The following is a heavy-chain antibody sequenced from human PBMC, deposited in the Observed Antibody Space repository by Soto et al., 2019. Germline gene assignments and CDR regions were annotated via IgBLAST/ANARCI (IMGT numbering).Heavy chain of an antibody. V-gene: IGHV4-34*01. Sequence: QVQLQQWGAGLLKPSETLSLTCTVNGGSLTGYYWSWIRQPPGKGLEWIGEVKDGGSTNYSPSLRVRVSISADTSNNHFSLRLNSVTAADTAVYFCARGQEGIVATHWDQGALVTVSS. CDR2: VKDGGST. CDR1: GGSLTGYY. J-gene: IGHJ4*02. D-gene: IGHD5-12*01. CDR3: ARGQEGIVATH.